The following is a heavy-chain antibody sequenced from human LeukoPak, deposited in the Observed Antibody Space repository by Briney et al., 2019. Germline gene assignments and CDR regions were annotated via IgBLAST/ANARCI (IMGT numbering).Heavy chain of an antibody. J-gene: IGHJ3*02. V-gene: IGHV4-59*01. CDR1: GGSISSYY. CDR3: AREGMYDDILTGRDAFDI. Sequence: SETLSLTCTVSGGSISSYYWSWIRQPPGKGLEWIGYIYHSGSTNYNPSLKSRVTISVDTSKNQFSLKLSSVTAADTAVYYCAREGMYDDILTGRDAFDIWGQGTMVTVSS. D-gene: IGHD3-9*01. CDR2: IYHSGST.